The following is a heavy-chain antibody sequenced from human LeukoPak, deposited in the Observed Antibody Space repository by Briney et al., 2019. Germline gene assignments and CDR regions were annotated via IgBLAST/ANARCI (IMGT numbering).Heavy chain of an antibody. J-gene: IGHJ4*02. D-gene: IGHD6-19*01. CDR3: ARSDSSGCPGDY. V-gene: IGHV4-61*01. CDR2: IYYSGST. CDR1: GYSISSSYY. Sequence: PSETLSLTCTVSGYSISSSYYWSWIRQPPGKGLEWIGYIYYSGSTNYNPSLKSRVTISVDTSKNQFSLKLSSVTAADTAVYYCARSDSSGCPGDYWGQGTLVTVSS.